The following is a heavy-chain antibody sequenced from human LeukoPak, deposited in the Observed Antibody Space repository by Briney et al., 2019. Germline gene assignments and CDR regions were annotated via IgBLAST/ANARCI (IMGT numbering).Heavy chain of an antibody. D-gene: IGHD2-15*01. CDR2: LYHPDST. CDR3: AREVVVVTAMWTYGGPRSHQYMDV. V-gene: IGHV4-38-2*02. CDR1: GYPINNAYY. Sequence: SETLSLTCTVSGYPINNAYYWVWIRQPPGRGLEWIGSLYHPDSTYYNPSLKSRVTLTADTSRNQFSLKLSFVTAADTAVYYCAREVVVVTAMWTYGGPRSHQYMDVWGKGTTVTVSS. J-gene: IGHJ6*03.